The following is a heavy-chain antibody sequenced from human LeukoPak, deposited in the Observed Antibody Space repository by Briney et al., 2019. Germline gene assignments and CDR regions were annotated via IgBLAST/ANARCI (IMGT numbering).Heavy chain of an antibody. CDR2: IYTSGST. J-gene: IGHJ4*02. CDR3: ARENSGSYREFDY. CDR1: GGSISSYY. D-gene: IGHD1-26*01. V-gene: IGHV4-4*07. Sequence: SETLSLTCTVSGGSISSYYWSWIRQPAGKGLEWIGRIYTSGSTNYNASLKSRVSMSVDPSKNQSSLKLSSVAAADTAVFSCARENSGSYREFDYWGRGTLVTVSS.